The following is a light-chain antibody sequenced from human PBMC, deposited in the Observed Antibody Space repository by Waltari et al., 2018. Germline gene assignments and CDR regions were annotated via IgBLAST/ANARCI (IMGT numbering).Light chain of an antibody. Sequence: SELTQDPAVSVALGQTVKITCQGDSLRTYYASWYQQRPGQAPLLVIYFKNNRPPGIPGRFSGSSSGSTASLTITGVQAEDEADYYCTSRDSTGNLLFGGGTKLTVL. V-gene: IGLV3-19*01. CDR1: SLRTYY. CDR2: FKN. J-gene: IGLJ2*01. CDR3: TSRDSTGNLL.